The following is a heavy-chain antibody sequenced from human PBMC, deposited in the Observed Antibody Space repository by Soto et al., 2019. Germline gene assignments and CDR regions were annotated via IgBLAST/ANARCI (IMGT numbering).Heavy chain of an antibody. CDR2: IIPIFGTA. V-gene: IGHV1-69*13. J-gene: IGHJ6*02. CDR1: GGTFSSYA. D-gene: IGHD2-2*01. Sequence: ASVKVSCKASGGTFSSYAISWVRQAPGQGLEWMGGIIPIFGTANYAQKFQGRVTITADESTSTAYMELSSLRSEDTAVYYCASDDIVVVPAAMPAPRYYYYYGMDVWGQGTTVTVSS. CDR3: ASDDIVVVPAAMPAPRYYYYYGMDV.